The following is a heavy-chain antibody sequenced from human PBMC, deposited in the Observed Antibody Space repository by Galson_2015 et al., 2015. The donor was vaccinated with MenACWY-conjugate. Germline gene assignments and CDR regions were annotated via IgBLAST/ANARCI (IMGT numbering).Heavy chain of an antibody. CDR1: GSTFSYYW. Sequence: SLRLSCAASGSTFSYYWMSWVRQAPGKGLEWVANIKQDGSEKYYVDSVKGRFTISRDNAKNSLFLQMNSLRAEDTAVYYCARRYSSSADFFDRWGQGTLVTVSS. CDR3: ARRYSSSADFFDR. D-gene: IGHD6-6*01. J-gene: IGHJ4*02. CDR2: IKQDGSEK. V-gene: IGHV3-7*01.